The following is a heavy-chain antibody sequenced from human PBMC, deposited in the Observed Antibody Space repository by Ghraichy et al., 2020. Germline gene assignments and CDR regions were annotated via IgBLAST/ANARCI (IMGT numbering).Heavy chain of an antibody. CDR2: IYYSGST. V-gene: IGHV4-59*01. CDR3: ARVSGYSYGIWRYSQTHSFDY. J-gene: IGHJ4*02. CDR1: GGSISSYY. D-gene: IGHD5-18*01. Sequence: LSLTCTVSGGSISSYYWSWIRQPPGKGLEWIGYIYYSGSTNYNPSLKSRVTISVDTSKNQFSLKLSSVTAADTAVYYCARVSGYSYGIWRYSQTHSFDYWGQGTLVTVSS.